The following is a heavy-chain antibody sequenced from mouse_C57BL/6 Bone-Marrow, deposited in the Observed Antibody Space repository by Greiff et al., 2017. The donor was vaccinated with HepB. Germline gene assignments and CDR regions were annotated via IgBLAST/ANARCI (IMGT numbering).Heavy chain of an antibody. CDR3: ARKRGPTSYYAMDY. J-gene: IGHJ4*01. CDR1: GYTFTSYW. V-gene: IGHV1-50*01. CDR2: IDPSDSYN. Sequence: QVRLQQPGAELVKPGASVKLSCKASGYTFTSYWMQWVKQRPGQGLEWIGEIDPSDSYNNYNQKFKGKATLTVDTSSSTAYMQLSSLTSEDSAVYYCARKRGPTSYYAMDYWGQGTSVTVSS.